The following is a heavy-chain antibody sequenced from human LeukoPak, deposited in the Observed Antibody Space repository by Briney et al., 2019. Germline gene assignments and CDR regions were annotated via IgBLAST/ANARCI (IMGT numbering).Heavy chain of an antibody. J-gene: IGHJ4*02. CDR1: GFTFSSYG. Sequence: GGSLRLSCAASGFTFSSYGMHWVRQAPGKGLEWVAFIRYDGSNKYYADSVKGRFTISRDNSKNTLYLQMNSLRAEDTAVYYCARVWYYYDSSGPLGVWGQGTLVTVSS. V-gene: IGHV3-30*02. D-gene: IGHD3-22*01. CDR3: ARVWYYYDSSGPLGV. CDR2: IRYDGSNK.